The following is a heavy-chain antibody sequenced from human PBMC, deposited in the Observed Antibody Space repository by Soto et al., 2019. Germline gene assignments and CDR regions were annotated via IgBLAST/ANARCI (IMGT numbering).Heavy chain of an antibody. CDR1: GYTLTELS. CDR2: FDPEDGET. J-gene: IGHJ4*02. Sequence: ASVKVSCKASGYTLTELSMHWVRQAPGKGLEWMGGFDPEDGETIYAQKFRGRVTMTEDTSTDTAYMELSSLRSEDTAVYYCATDRITTMVRGVMAFWGQGTLVTVSS. D-gene: IGHD3-10*01. CDR3: ATDRITTMVRGVMAF. V-gene: IGHV1-24*01.